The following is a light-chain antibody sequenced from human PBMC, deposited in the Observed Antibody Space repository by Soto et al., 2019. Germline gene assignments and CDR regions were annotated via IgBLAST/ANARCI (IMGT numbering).Light chain of an antibody. J-gene: IGKJ4*01. V-gene: IGKV3-15*01. CDR3: QQYYNWPLT. CDR2: GAS. Sequence: ETVMTQSPATLSVSPGERATLSCRASQSVSTNLAWYQQRPGQAPRLLIYGASTRDAGIPGTFSGSGSGTEFTLTISSLQSEDFAVYYCQQYYNWPLTFGGGTKVEIK. CDR1: QSVSTN.